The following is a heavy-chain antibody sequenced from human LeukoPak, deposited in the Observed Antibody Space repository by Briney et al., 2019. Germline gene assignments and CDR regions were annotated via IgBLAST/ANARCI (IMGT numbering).Heavy chain of an antibody. CDR1: GYTFTGYY. J-gene: IGHJ5*02. D-gene: IGHD6-19*01. V-gene: IGHV1-2*02. CDR2: INPNSGGT. Sequence: ASVKVSCKASGYTFTGYYMHWVRQAPGQGLEWMGWINPNSGGTNYAQKLQGRVTMTTDTSTSTAYMELRSLRSDDTAVYYCARDSPLGEVAVAGHGSLRFDPWGQGTLVTVSS. CDR3: ARDSPLGEVAVAGHGSLRFDP.